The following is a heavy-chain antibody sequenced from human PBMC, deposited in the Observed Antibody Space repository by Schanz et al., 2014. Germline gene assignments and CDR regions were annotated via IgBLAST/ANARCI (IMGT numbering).Heavy chain of an antibody. V-gene: IGHV3-23*01. CDR3: AKGRFGELSAFDI. CDR2: ISGSGGST. J-gene: IGHJ3*02. D-gene: IGHD3-10*01. Sequence: EVQLLESGGGLVQPGGSLRLSCAAPGFTFSSYWMHWVRQVPGKGLVWVSAISGSGGSTYYADSVKGRFTITRDNSKNTLYLQMNSLRAEDTAVYYCAKGRFGELSAFDIWGQGTMVTVSS. CDR1: GFTFSSYW.